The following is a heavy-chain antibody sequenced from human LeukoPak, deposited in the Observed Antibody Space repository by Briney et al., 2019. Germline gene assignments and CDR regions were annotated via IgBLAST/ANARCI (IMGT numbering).Heavy chain of an antibody. J-gene: IGHJ3*01. CDR1: ESIFTNLL. Sequence: ASVKVSCKASESIFTNLLIHWVRQAPGQGLEWMSWLVAKNGGTHYAQNFQGRVTMTRDTSIRTAYMELSGLRSDDTAVYYCAREGVDFDSWGQGTMVTVSS. V-gene: IGHV1-2*02. CDR3: AREGVDFDS. CDR2: LVAKNGGT.